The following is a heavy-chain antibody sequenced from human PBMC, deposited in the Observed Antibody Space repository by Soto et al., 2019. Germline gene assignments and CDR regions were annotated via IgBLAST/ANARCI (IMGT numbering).Heavy chain of an antibody. CDR2: ISGNGEVI. Sequence: GGSLRLSCAASGFTFSSYSMNWVRRAPGKGLEWISYISGNGEVIQYAASARGRFTISRDNAENSVYLEMESLRDEDTALYYCARDVDADFRTDFDYWGRGTLVTVSS. J-gene: IGHJ4*02. V-gene: IGHV3-48*02. CDR3: ARDVDADFRTDFDY. D-gene: IGHD4-17*01. CDR1: GFTFSSYS.